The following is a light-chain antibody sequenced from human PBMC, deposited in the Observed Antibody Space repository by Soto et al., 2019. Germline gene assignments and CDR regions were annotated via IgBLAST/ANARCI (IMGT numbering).Light chain of an antibody. CDR3: QQYVSSPRT. V-gene: IGKV3-20*01. CDR1: QSVSSSY. J-gene: IGKJ1*01. CDR2: AAS. Sequence: EIVLTQSPGTLSLSPGERATLSCRASQSVSSSYLAWYQQKPGQAPRLLIYAASSRATGIPDRFSGSGSGTDFTLTISRLEPEDFAVYYCQQYVSSPRTFGQGTKVEI.